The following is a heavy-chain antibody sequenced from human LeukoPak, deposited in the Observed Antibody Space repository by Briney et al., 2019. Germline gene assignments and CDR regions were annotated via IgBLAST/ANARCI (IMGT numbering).Heavy chain of an antibody. CDR2: IFYSGST. J-gene: IGHJ2*01. Sequence: PSETLSLTCTVSGGSISSYYWSWIRQPPGKGLEWIGSIFYSGSTYYNPSLKSRVTISVDTSKNQFSLKLTSVTAADTAVYYCARLRGAGSWYFDLWGRGTLVTVSS. V-gene: IGHV4-59*12. CDR1: GGSISSYY. CDR3: ARLRGAGSWYFDL. D-gene: IGHD3-10*01.